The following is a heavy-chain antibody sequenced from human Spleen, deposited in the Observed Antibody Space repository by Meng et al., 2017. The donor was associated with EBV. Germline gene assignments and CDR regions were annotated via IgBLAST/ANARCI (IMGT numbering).Heavy chain of an antibody. D-gene: IGHD2-8*01. CDR1: GGSISSSNW. V-gene: IGHV4-4*02. CDR2: IYPSGST. J-gene: IGHJ4*02. Sequence: QVQLQASGPGLVKPSGTLSLTCAVSGGSISSSNWWSWVRQPPGKGLEWIGEIYPSGSTNYNPSPKSRVTISVDKSKNQFSLRLNSVTAADTAVYYCARNTQYGSYDYFDYWGQGTLVTVSS. CDR3: ARNTQYGSYDYFDY.